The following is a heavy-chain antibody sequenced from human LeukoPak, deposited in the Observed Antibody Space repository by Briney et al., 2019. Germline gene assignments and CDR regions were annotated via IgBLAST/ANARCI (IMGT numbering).Heavy chain of an antibody. J-gene: IGHJ4*02. D-gene: IGHD1-7*01. V-gene: IGHV3-21*01. CDR2: ISSSSSYI. Sequence: PGGSLRLSCAASGFTFSSYGMHWVRQAPGKGLEWVSSISSSSSYIYYADSVKGRFTISRDNAKNSLYLQMNSLRAEDTAVYYCARDRNYRFDYWGQGTLVTVSS. CDR3: ARDRNYRFDY. CDR1: GFTFSSYG.